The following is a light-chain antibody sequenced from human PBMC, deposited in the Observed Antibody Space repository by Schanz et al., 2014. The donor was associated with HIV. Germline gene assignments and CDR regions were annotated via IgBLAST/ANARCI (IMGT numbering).Light chain of an antibody. V-gene: IGKV3-20*01. CDR3: QQYGSFFS. Sequence: VLTQSPGTLSLSPGDRASLSCRASQSVSSSLAWYKQKHGQAPRLLIFDASIRATGIPDRFSGSGSGTDFTLTISRLEPEDFAVYYCQQYGSFFSFGGGTKVEIK. CDR2: DAS. J-gene: IGKJ4*01. CDR1: QSVSSS.